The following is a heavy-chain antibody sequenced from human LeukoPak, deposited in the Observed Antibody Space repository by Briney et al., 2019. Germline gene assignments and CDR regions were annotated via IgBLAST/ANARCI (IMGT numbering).Heavy chain of an antibody. CDR3: AKDQGYYYDSSGYYYFAY. V-gene: IGHV3-23*01. Sequence: GGSLRLSCAASGFTFSSYAMSWVRQAPGKGLEWVSVISGSGGSTYHAESVKCRFTISRDNSKNTLYLQMNSLRAGDTAVYYCAKDQGYYYDSSGYYYFAYWGQGILVTVSS. D-gene: IGHD3-22*01. CDR2: ISGSGGST. CDR1: GFTFSSYA. J-gene: IGHJ4*02.